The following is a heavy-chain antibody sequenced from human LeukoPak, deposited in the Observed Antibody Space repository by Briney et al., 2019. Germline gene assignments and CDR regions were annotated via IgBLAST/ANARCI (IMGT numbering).Heavy chain of an antibody. CDR1: GYTFTSYD. CDR3: ARGGIVGATGDY. D-gene: IGHD1-26*01. J-gene: IGHJ4*02. V-gene: IGHV1-8*03. Sequence: ASVKVSCKASGYTFTSYDINWVRQATGQGLEWMGWMNPNSGNTGYAQKFQGRVTITRNTSISTAYMELSSLRSADTAVYYCARGGIVGATGDYWGQGTLVTVSS. CDR2: MNPNSGNT.